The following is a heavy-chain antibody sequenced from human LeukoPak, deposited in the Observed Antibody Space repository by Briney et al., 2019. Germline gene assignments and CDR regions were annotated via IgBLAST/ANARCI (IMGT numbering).Heavy chain of an antibody. D-gene: IGHD3-16*01. J-gene: IGHJ4*02. CDR3: ARGLLGGY. V-gene: IGHV4-39*01. CDR1: GGSISSSDYC. Sequence: PSETLSLTCTVSGGSISSSDYCWGWIRQPPGKGLEWIGSIDYSGNTNYNPSLKSRVTISVDWSKNQFSLKLSSVTAADTAVYYCARGLLGGYWGQGTLVTVSS. CDR2: IDYSGNT.